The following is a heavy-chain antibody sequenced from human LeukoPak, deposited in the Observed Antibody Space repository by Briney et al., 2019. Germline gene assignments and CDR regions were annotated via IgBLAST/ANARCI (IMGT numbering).Heavy chain of an antibody. V-gene: IGHV3-23*01. Sequence: GGSLRLSCAASGFTFSSYAMSWVRQAPGKGLEWVSAISGSGGSTYYADSVKGRFTISRDNSKNTLYLQMNSLRADDTAVYYCAKSWSGATVPFDYWGQGTLVTVSS. D-gene: IGHD4-11*01. CDR3: AKSWSGATVPFDY. CDR1: GFTFSSYA. J-gene: IGHJ4*02. CDR2: ISGSGGST.